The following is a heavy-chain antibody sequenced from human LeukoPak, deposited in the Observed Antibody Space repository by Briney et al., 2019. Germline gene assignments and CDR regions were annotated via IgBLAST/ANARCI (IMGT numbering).Heavy chain of an antibody. Sequence: GGSLRLSCAASGFTFSSYAMSWIRQAPGKGLEWVSAISGSGGSTYYADSVKGRFTISRDNSKNTLYLQMNSLRAEDTAVYYCAKDLTYSGSYADYWGQGTLATVSS. CDR3: AKDLTYSGSYADY. CDR2: ISGSGGST. D-gene: IGHD1-26*01. CDR1: GFTFSSYA. J-gene: IGHJ4*02. V-gene: IGHV3-23*01.